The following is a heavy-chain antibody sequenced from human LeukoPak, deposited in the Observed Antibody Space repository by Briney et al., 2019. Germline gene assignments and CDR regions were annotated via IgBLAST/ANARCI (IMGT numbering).Heavy chain of an antibody. CDR1: GYSFSSYW. CDR3: ARTRSFDAFDI. J-gene: IGHJ3*02. D-gene: IGHD2-15*01. Sequence: GESLKISCKGSGYSFSSYWIGWVRQMPGKGLEWMGIIYPGDSDTRYSPSFEGQVTISADTSVTTAYLQWSSLKASDTAMYYCARTRSFDAFDIWGQGTMVTVSS. CDR2: IYPGDSDT. V-gene: IGHV5-51*01.